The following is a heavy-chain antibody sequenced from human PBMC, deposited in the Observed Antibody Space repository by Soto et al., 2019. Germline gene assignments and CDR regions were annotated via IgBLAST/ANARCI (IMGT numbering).Heavy chain of an antibody. Sequence: EVQLLESGGGLVQPGGSLRLSCAASGFTFSSYVMSWVRQAPGKGLEWVSAISGSGGSTYYADSVKGRFTISRDNSKNTLDLQMNSLRAEDTAVYYCAKGGASQWLGSRLIWGQGTMVTVSS. D-gene: IGHD6-19*01. V-gene: IGHV3-23*01. CDR2: ISGSGGST. CDR3: AKGGASQWLGSRLI. CDR1: GFTFSSYV. J-gene: IGHJ3*02.